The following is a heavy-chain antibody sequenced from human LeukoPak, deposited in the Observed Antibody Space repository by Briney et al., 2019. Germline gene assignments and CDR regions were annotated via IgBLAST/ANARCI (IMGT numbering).Heavy chain of an antibody. J-gene: IGHJ4*02. D-gene: IGHD2-2*01. Sequence: GGSLRLSCAASGFTFSSFAMSWVRQAPGKGLEWVSAISGGGSSPYYADSVKGRFTISRDNSKSTLYLQMNSLRAGDTAVYYCAKDSGPWGYCTTTSCYFAYWGQGALVTVSS. CDR1: GFTFSSFA. V-gene: IGHV3-23*01. CDR2: ISGGGSSP. CDR3: AKDSGPWGYCTTTSCYFAY.